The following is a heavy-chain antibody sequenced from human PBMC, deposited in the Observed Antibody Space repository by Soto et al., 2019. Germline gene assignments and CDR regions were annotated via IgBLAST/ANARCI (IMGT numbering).Heavy chain of an antibody. CDR1: GGSISSAAYY. Sequence: QVRLQESGPGLVKPSQTLSLTCTVSGGSISSAAYYWNWIRQHPGKGLEWIGYVSHSGSTYYNTSLKSRVIISVDTSKNQFSLSLTSVTAADTAVYYCAREYTYGSNFFDCWGQGALVTVSS. D-gene: IGHD5-18*01. CDR3: AREYTYGSNFFDC. CDR2: VSHSGST. J-gene: IGHJ4*02. V-gene: IGHV4-31*03.